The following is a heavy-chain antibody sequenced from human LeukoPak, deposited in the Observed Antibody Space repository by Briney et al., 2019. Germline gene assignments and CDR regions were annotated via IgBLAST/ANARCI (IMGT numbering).Heavy chain of an antibody. CDR1: GDTFTDYY. V-gene: IGHV1-2*02. CDR3: ARGRKTGTRVAVDI. J-gene: IGHJ3*02. CDR2: INPKSGGT. Sequence: ASVKVSCKASGDTFTDYYMHWVRQAPGQGLEWMGWINPKSGGTNYAQNFQGRVTMTRDTSISIAYMELSSLRSDDTAVYYCARGRKTGTRVAVDIWGQGTMVTVSS.